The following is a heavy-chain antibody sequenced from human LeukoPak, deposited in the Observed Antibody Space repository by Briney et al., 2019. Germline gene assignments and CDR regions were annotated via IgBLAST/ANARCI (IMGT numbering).Heavy chain of an antibody. CDR1: GYSISSGYY. D-gene: IGHD4-23*01. CDR2: IYHSGST. V-gene: IGHV4-38-2*02. CDR3: ARAYGGNPGGVFDY. J-gene: IGHJ4*02. Sequence: PSETLSLTCTVSGYSISSGYYWGWIRQPPGKGLEWIGSIYHSGSTYYNPSLKSRVTISVDTSKNQFSLKLSSVTAADTAVYYCARAYGGNPGGVFDYWGQGTLVTVSS.